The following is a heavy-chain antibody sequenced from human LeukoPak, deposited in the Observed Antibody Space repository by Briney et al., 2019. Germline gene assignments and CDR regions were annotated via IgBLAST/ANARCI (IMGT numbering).Heavy chain of an antibody. J-gene: IGHJ4*02. V-gene: IGHV4-39*01. CDR2: IYYSGST. D-gene: IGHD5-12*01. CDR3: ARHGMMDSVWWLPLFDY. Sequence: SETLSLTCTVSGGSISSSSYYWGWIRQPPGKGLEWIGSIYYSGSTYYNPSLKSRVTISVDTSKNQFSLKLSSVTAADTAVYYCARHGMMDSVWWLPLFDYWGQGTLVTVSS. CDR1: GGSISSSSYY.